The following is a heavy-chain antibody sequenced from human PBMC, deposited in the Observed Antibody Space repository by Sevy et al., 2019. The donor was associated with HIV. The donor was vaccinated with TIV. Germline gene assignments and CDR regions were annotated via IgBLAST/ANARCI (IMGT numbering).Heavy chain of an antibody. Sequence: GGSLRLSCIASGFTFGDYAMSWFRQAPGKGLEWVGFIKSKTYGGTTEYAASVKGRFIISRNDSKNIAYLQMNSLKTEDTAVYYCTRDLYGGGWFYFDYWGQGTLVTVSS. CDR1: GFTFGDYA. CDR2: IKSKTYGGTT. J-gene: IGHJ4*02. CDR3: TRDLYGGGWFYFDY. V-gene: IGHV3-49*03. D-gene: IGHD6-19*01.